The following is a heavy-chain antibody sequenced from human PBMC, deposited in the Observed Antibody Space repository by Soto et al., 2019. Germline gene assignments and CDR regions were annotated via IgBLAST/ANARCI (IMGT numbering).Heavy chain of an antibody. D-gene: IGHD3-10*01. V-gene: IGHV3-23*01. CDR3: AKALDAESSTWFGELLSFDY. CDR2: ISGSGGST. CDR1: GFTFSSYA. Sequence: GGSLRLSCAASGFTFSSYAMSWVRQAPGKGLEWVSAISGSGGSTYYADSVKGRFTISRDNSKNTLYLQMNSLRAEDTAVYYCAKALDAESSTWFGELLSFDYWGQGTLVTVSS. J-gene: IGHJ4*02.